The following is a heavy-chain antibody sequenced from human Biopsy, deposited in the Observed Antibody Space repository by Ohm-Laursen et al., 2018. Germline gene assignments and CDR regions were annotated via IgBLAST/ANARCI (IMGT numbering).Heavy chain of an antibody. Sequence: SDTLSLTCTVSGASITSYYRSWIRQPPGKGLQWIGSISNSGTTKSSPSLKSRVNISLHTSKNQLSLKLTSVTAADTAVYYCARLSTLFGVADFTDDWGQGTLVTVSS. D-gene: IGHD3-3*01. CDR2: ISNSGTT. J-gene: IGHJ4*02. CDR3: ARLSTLFGVADFTDD. V-gene: IGHV4-59*08. CDR1: GASITSYY.